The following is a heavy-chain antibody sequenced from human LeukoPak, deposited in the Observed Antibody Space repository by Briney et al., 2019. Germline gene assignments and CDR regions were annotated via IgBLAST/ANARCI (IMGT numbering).Heavy chain of an antibody. J-gene: IGHJ6*04. CDR2: TIPIFGTA. V-gene: IGHV1-69*13. D-gene: IGHD2-15*01. CDR1: GGTFSSYA. Sequence: ASVKVSLKASGGTFSSYAISWVRQAPRQGLEWMGGTIPIFGTANYAQKFQGRVTITADESTSTAYMELSSLRSEDTAVYYCARDSPQMVEHYYGMDVWGKGTTVTVSS. CDR3: ARDSPQMVEHYYGMDV.